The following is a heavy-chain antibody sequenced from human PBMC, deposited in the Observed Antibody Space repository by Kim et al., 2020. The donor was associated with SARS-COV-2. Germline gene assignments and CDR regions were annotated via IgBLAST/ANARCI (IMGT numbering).Heavy chain of an antibody. CDR1: GFTFSNYA. J-gene: IGHJ4*02. CDR3: ARDGSRFTYYDY. V-gene: IGHV3-30-3*01. D-gene: IGHD3-3*01. Sequence: GGSLRLSCAASGFTFSNYAMHWVRQAPGKGLEWVAVMSFDGSNKFYSESLKGRFTISRDNSKKMLYLQMNSLRPEDTALYYCARDGSRFTYYDYWGQGTLVTVPS. CDR2: MSFDGSNK.